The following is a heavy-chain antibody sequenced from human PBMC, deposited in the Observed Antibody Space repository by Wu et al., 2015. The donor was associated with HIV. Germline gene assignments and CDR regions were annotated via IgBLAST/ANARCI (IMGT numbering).Heavy chain of an antibody. CDR1: GDSLSNYA. CDR3: ARLLITMVRGVIEGDDAFDI. D-gene: IGHD3-10*01. CDR2: FIPLVGTA. Sequence: QVQLVQSGAEVKKPGSSVKVSCKTSGDSLSNYAISWVRQAPGQGLEWMARFIPLVGTANYAQKFRGRVTVTADESTNTAYMELSNLRSEDTAVYYCARLLITMVRGVIEGDDAFDIWGQGTMVTVSS. V-gene: IGHV1-69*11. J-gene: IGHJ3*02.